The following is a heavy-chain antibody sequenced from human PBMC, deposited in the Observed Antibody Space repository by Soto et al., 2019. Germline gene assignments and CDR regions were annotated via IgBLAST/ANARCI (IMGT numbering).Heavy chain of an antibody. J-gene: IGHJ4*02. CDR2: IYWDDDK. D-gene: IGHD2-21*02. V-gene: IGHV2-5*02. Sequence: QESGPGLVKPSETLSLTCTVSGGSISSRNYYWGWIRQPPGKGLEWIALIYWDDDKRYNPSLKSRLTIIKDTPQNQVVLIMTNVDPVDTATYYCAHRRSSGDWNGGYFDYWGQGSLVTVSS. CDR3: AHRRSSGDWNGGYFDY. CDR1: GGSISSRNYY.